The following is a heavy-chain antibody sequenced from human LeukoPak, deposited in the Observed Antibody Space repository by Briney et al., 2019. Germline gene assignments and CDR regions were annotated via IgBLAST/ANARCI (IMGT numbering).Heavy chain of an antibody. D-gene: IGHD6-6*01. J-gene: IGHJ4*02. CDR3: ARDSIAARRMDY. V-gene: IGHV4-34*01. Sequence: PSETLSLTCAVYGGSFSGYYWSWIRQPPGKGLEWIGEINHSGSTNYNPSLKSRVTISVDTSKNQFPLKLSSVTAADTAVYYCARDSIAARRMDYWGQGTLVTVSS. CDR1: GGSFSGYY. CDR2: INHSGST.